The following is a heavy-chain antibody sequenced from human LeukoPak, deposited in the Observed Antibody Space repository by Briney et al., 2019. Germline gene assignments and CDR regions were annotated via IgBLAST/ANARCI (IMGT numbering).Heavy chain of an antibody. CDR3: AKDPPRVTMIVVVRNT. D-gene: IGHD3-22*01. J-gene: IGHJ5*02. CDR2: ISASGGSA. Sequence: PGGSLRLSCAASGFTFGTYDMSWVRQAPGKGLEWVSGISASGGSAYYADSVKGRFTISRDNSKNTLYLQMNSLRAEDTAVYCCAKDPPRVTMIVVVRNTWGQGTLVTVSS. V-gene: IGHV3-23*01. CDR1: GFTFGTYD.